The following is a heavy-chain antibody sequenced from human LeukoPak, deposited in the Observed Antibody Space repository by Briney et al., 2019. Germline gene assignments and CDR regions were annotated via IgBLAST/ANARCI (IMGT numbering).Heavy chain of an antibody. Sequence: SETLSLTCAVYGGSFSGYYWSWIRQPPGKGLEWIGEIDHSGSTNYNPSLKSRVTISVDTSKNQFSLKLSSVTAADTAVYYCAKTSVGYHYYGMDVWGQGTTVTVSS. V-gene: IGHV4-34*01. CDR2: IDHSGST. J-gene: IGHJ6*02. CDR1: GGSFSGYY. CDR3: AKTSVGYHYYGMDV.